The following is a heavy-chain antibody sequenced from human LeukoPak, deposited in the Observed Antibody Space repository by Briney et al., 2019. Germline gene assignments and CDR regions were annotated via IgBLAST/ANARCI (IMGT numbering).Heavy chain of an antibody. CDR1: GGSISSSY. D-gene: IGHD1-26*01. CDR3: AREGGSSRSLEN. V-gene: IGHV4-4*07. J-gene: IGHJ4*02. Sequence: SETLSLTCNVSGGSISSSYWSWIRQPAGKGLEWIGRIYASGSSNYNPSLKSRITMSVDTSKNQFSLNLSSVTAADTAVYYCAREGGSSRSLENWGQGTLVTVSS. CDR2: IYASGSS.